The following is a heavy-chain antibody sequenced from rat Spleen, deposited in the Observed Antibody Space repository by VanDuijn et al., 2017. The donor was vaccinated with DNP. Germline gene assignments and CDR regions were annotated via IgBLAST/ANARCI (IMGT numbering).Heavy chain of an antibody. CDR3: ARHVLPLRVWDY. Sequence: EVQLVESGGGLVQPGRSLKLSCAASGFTFSDYYMAWVRQAPTKGLEWVAYISYDGGSTYHGDSVKGRFTISRDIANSILYLQMNSLRSEDMATHYCARHVLPLRVWDYWGQGVMVTVSS. CDR2: ISYDGGST. J-gene: IGHJ2*01. CDR1: GFTFSDYY. V-gene: IGHV5-22*01. D-gene: IGHD1-4*01.